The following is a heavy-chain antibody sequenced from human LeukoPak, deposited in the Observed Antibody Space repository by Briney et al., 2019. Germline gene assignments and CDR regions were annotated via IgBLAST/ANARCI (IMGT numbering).Heavy chain of an antibody. CDR3: ARDRGVVVPAAIGPGAFDI. Sequence: LRLSCAASGFTFSSNGMNRVRQAPGKGLEWIGYIYYSGSTYYNPSLKSRVTISVDTSKNQFSLKLSSVTVADTAVYYCARDRGVVVPAAIGPGAFDIWGQGTMVTVSS. V-gene: IGHV4-30-4*08. J-gene: IGHJ3*02. CDR2: IYYSGST. D-gene: IGHD2-2*02. CDR1: GFTFSSNG.